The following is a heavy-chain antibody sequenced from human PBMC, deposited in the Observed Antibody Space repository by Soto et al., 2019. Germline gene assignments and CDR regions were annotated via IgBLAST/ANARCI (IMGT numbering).Heavy chain of an antibody. CDR2: IDPSDSYT. J-gene: IGHJ6*02. Sequence: GESLKISCKGSGYSFTSYWISWVRQMPGKGLEWMGRIDPSDSYTNYSPSFQGHVTISADKSISTAYLQWSSLKASETAMYYCERHREVHYGMDVWGQGTTVTVSS. CDR1: GYSFTSYW. CDR3: ERHREVHYGMDV. V-gene: IGHV5-10-1*01.